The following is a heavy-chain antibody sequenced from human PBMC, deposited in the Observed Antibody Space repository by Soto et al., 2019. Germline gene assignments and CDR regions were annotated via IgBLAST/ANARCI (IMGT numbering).Heavy chain of an antibody. Sequence: GGSLRLSCAASGFTFRSYGMHWVRQAPGKGLEWVAVISYDGSNKEYADSVKGRFTISRDNSKNTLYVQMNSLRAEDTAVYYCATGICSSTSCYTVDYFDYWGQGTLVTVSS. J-gene: IGHJ4*02. CDR3: ATGICSSTSCYTVDYFDY. V-gene: IGHV3-30*03. CDR1: GFTFRSYG. CDR2: ISYDGSNK. D-gene: IGHD2-2*02.